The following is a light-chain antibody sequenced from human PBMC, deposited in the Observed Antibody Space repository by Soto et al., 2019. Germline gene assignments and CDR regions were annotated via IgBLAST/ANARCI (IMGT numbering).Light chain of an antibody. CDR1: SSNIGSNA. CDR3: GTWDSGLSAV. V-gene: IGLV1-51*01. CDR2: DNN. Sequence: QSVLTQPPSASGTPGQRVTISCSGSSSNIGSNAVTWYQHFPGTAPKVLIYDNNKRSSGIPDRFSGSQSGTSATLGITGLQTGDEADYYCGTWDSGLSAVFGGGTKLTVL. J-gene: IGLJ2*01.